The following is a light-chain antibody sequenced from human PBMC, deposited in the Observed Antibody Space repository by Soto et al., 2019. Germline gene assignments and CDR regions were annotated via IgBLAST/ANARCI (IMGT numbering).Light chain of an antibody. J-gene: IGKJ2*01. Sequence: EIVLTKSPATLSLSPGERATISCRASQSVSSYLAWYQQKPGQAPRLLIYDASNRATGIPARFSGSGSGTDFTLTISSLEPEDFAVYYCQQRSNWPPWYTFGQGTKLEIK. CDR3: QQRSNWPPWYT. CDR1: QSVSSY. CDR2: DAS. V-gene: IGKV3-11*01.